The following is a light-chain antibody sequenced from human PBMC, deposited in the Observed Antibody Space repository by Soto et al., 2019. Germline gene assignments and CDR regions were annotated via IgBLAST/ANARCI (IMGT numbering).Light chain of an antibody. J-gene: IGLJ1*01. CDR2: NNN. CDR3: AAWDDSLNGLV. V-gene: IGLV1-44*01. CDR1: SSNIGSNT. Sequence: QSVLTQPPSASGTPGQRVTISCSGSSSNIGSNTVNWYQQLPGTAPKLLIYNNNQRPSGVPDRFSGSKAGTSASRAIRGLQSEDEADSYCAAWDDSLNGLVFGTGTKLTVL.